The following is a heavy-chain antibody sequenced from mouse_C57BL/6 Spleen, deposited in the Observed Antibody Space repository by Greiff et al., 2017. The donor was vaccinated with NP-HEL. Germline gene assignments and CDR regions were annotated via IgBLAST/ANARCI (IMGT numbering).Heavy chain of an antibody. CDR1: GYTFTSYW. Sequence: QVQLQQSGAELVKPGASVKLSCKASGYTFTSYWMHWVKQRPGQGLEWIGMIHPNSGSTNYNEKFKSKATLTVDKSSSTAYMQLSSLTSEDSAFDYCARYSNFFFDDWGQGTTLTVSS. D-gene: IGHD2-5*01. V-gene: IGHV1-64*01. J-gene: IGHJ2*01. CDR3: ARYSNFFFDD. CDR2: IHPNSGST.